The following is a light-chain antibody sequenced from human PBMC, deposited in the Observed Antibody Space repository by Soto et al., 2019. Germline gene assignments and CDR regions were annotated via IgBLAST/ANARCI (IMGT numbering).Light chain of an antibody. CDR1: QDITSF. J-gene: IGKJ1*01. V-gene: IGKV1-8*01. Sequence: AIRVTQSPSSFSASTGDRVTITCRASQDITSFLAWYQQKPGKAPQLLIYAASTLQSGVPSRFSGSGSGTDFTLTISRLQSEDFATYYCQQYYTYPRAFGQGTKVDI. CDR2: AAS. CDR3: QQYYTYPRA.